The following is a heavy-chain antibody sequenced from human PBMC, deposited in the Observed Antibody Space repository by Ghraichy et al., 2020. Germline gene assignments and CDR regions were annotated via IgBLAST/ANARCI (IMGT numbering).Heavy chain of an antibody. Sequence: GSLRLSCTVSGGSISSYYWSWIRQPPGKGLEWIGYIYYSGSTNYNPSLKSRVTISVDTSKNQFSLKLSSVTAADTAVYYCARGAVAAPYYFDYWGQGTLVTVSS. CDR2: IYYSGST. CDR3: ARGAVAAPYYFDY. J-gene: IGHJ4*02. D-gene: IGHD6-19*01. CDR1: GGSISSYY. V-gene: IGHV4-59*01.